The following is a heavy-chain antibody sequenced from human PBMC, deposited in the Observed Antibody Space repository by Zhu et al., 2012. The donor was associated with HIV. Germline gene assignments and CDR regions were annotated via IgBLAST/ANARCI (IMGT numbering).Heavy chain of an antibody. CDR2: IHHSGTT. Sequence: QVQLQESGPGLVKPSQTLSLTCTVSGGSISSGDYYWSWIRQPPGKGLEWIAYIHHSGTTYYNPSLKSRLSISIGTSKNQFSLRLSSVSAADTAVYFCARADGSGTYYYYYMDVWGKGDHGHRLL. CDR3: ARADGSGTYYYYYMDV. D-gene: IGHD3-10*01. J-gene: IGHJ6*03. V-gene: IGHV4-30-4*08. CDR1: GGSISSGDYY.